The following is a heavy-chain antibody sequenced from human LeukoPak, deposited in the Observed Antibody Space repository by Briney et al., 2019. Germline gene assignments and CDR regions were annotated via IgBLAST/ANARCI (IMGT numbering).Heavy chain of an antibody. V-gene: IGHV3-23*01. J-gene: IGHJ6*04. D-gene: IGHD3-10*02. CDR2: ISSSGDST. CDR3: AELGITMIGGV. Sequence: GGSLRLSCAASGFTFSSYVMSWVRQAPGKGLEWVSAISSSGDSTYYADSVKGRFTISRDNSKNTLYLQMNSLRAEDTAVYYCAELGITMIGGVWGKGTTVTISS. CDR1: GFTFSSYV.